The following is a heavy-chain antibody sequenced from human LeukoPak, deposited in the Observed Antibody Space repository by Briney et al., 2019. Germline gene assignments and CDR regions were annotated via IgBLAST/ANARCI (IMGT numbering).Heavy chain of an antibody. Sequence: SETLSLTCGVSGGSISTTNWWTWVRQPPGEGLEWIGEVHLSGRTHYNPSLESRVTMSVDMSENHISLRLTSVTAADTAVYYCAREGGPYRPLDYSGQGTLVTVAS. J-gene: IGHJ4*02. CDR1: GGSISTTNW. CDR2: VHLSGRT. CDR3: AREGGPYRPLDY. V-gene: IGHV4-4*02.